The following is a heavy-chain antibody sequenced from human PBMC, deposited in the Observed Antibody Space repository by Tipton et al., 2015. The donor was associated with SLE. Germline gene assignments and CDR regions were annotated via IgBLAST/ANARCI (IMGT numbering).Heavy chain of an antibody. J-gene: IGHJ3*02. CDR1: GFTFSSCS. V-gene: IGHV3-21*03. Sequence: GSLRLSCAASGFTFSSCSMNWVRQAPGKGLEWVSSISSSSSYIYYADSVKGRFTISRDNAKNSLYLQMNSLRAEDTAVYYCARDGCSGGSCPGAFDIWGQGTMVTVSS. CDR3: ARDGCSGGSCPGAFDI. CDR2: ISSSSSYI. D-gene: IGHD2-15*01.